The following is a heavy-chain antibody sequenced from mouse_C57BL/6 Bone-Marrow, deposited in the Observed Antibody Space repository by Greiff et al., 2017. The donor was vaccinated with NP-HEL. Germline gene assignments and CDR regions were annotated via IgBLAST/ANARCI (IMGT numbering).Heavy chain of an antibody. CDR2: IDPNSGGT. V-gene: IGHV1-72*01. CDR3: AREGLHDDYYGSSHWYFDV. D-gene: IGHD1-1*01. Sequence: QVQLKQPGAELVKPGASVKLSCKASGYTFTSYWMHWVKQRPERGLEWIGRIDPNSGGTKYNEKFKSKATLTVDKPSSTAYMQLSSLTSEDSAVYYCAREGLHDDYYGSSHWYFDVWGTGTTVTVSS. J-gene: IGHJ1*03. CDR1: GYTFTSYW.